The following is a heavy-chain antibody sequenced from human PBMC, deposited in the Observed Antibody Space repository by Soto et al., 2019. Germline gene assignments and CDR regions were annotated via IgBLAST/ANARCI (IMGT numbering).Heavy chain of an antibody. V-gene: IGHV3-21*01. J-gene: IGHJ4*02. CDR2: ISSTSIYI. CDR3: ARVSAGIYFEY. D-gene: IGHD3-10*01. Sequence: EVQLVESGGGLVKPGGSLRLSCAASGFTFSGYSMNWVRQAPGKGLEWVSSISSTSIYIYYADSVKGRFTISRDNAKNSLYPQMNSLRAEDTAVYYCARVSAGIYFEYWGQGTLVTVSS. CDR1: GFTFSGYS.